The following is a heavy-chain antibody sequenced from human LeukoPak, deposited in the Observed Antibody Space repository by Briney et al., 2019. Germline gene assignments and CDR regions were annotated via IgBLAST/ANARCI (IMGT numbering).Heavy chain of an antibody. D-gene: IGHD2-2*01. Sequence: KTSETLSLTCDVSGGSISSGLYSWSWIRQPLGKGLEWIGYIYHTGSTYYNPSLKSRVTISVDTSKNQFSLRLSSVTAADTAVYYCARLQHCSGTSCYWFDPWGQGTLVTVSS. J-gene: IGHJ5*02. V-gene: IGHV4-30-2*01. CDR1: GGSISSGLYS. CDR3: ARLQHCSGTSCYWFDP. CDR2: IYHTGST.